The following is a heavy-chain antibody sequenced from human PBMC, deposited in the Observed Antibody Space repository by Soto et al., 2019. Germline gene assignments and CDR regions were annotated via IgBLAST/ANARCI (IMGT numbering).Heavy chain of an antibody. D-gene: IGHD6-6*01. V-gene: IGHV3-21*01. CDR2: ISSSSSYI. J-gene: IGHJ5*02. CDR3: ARDLVKSIAARPGWFDP. Sequence: GGSLRLSCAASGFTFSSYSMNWVRQAPGKGLEWVSSISSSSSYIYYADSVKGRFTISRDNAKNSLYLQMNSLRAEDTAVYYCARDLVKSIAARPGWFDPWGQGTLVTSPQ. CDR1: GFTFSSYS.